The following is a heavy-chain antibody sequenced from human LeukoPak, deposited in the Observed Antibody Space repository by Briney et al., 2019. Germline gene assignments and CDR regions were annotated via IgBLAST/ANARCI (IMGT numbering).Heavy chain of an antibody. V-gene: IGHV1-24*01. CDR3: ATGFVVVTTGAFDI. Sequence: ASVKVSFKFSGYTLTELSMHWVRQAPGKGLDWMGGFDPEDGETIYAQKFQGRVTMTEDTSTDTAYMELSSLRSEDTAVYYCATGFVVVTTGAFDIWGQGTMVTVSS. D-gene: IGHD3-22*01. CDR1: GYTLTELS. CDR2: FDPEDGET. J-gene: IGHJ3*02.